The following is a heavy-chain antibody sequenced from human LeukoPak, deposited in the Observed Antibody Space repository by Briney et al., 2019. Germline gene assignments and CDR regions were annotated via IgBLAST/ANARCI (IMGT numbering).Heavy chain of an antibody. CDR1: GFTFSSYG. J-gene: IGHJ6*02. Sequence: PGGSLRLSCAAPGFTFSSYGMHWVRQAPGKGLEWVAVISYDGSNKYYADSVKGRFTISRDNSKNTLYLQMNSLRAEDTAVYYCAKEDDFWSGYYPYYYYGMDVWGQGTTVTVSS. D-gene: IGHD3-3*01. CDR2: ISYDGSNK. CDR3: AKEDDFWSGYYPYYYYGMDV. V-gene: IGHV3-30*18.